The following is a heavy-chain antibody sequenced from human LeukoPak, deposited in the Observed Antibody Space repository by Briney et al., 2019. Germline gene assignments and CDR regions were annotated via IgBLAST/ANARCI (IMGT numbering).Heavy chain of an antibody. CDR1: GFTFSSYS. Sequence: GGSLRLSCAASGFTFSSYSMNWVRQAPGQGLEWVSSISSSSSYIYYADSVKGRFTISRDNAKNSLYLQMNSLRAEDTAVYYCARDLNGEMATIRDGDYWGQGTLVTVSS. CDR2: ISSSSSYI. D-gene: IGHD5-24*01. V-gene: IGHV3-21*01. J-gene: IGHJ4*02. CDR3: ARDLNGEMATIRDGDY.